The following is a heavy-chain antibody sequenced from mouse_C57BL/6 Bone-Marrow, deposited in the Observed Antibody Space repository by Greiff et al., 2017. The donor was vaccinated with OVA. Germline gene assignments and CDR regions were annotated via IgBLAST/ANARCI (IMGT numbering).Heavy chain of an antibody. CDR3: TTFFYGNVDFDY. CDR1: GFNIKDDY. J-gene: IGHJ2*01. D-gene: IGHD2-1*01. Sequence: VQLQQSGAELVRPGASVKLSCTASGFNIKDDYMHWVKQRPEQGLEWIGWIDPENGDTEYASKFQGKATITADTSSNTAYLQLSSLTSEDTAVYYCTTFFYGNVDFDYWGQGTTLTVSS. CDR2: IDPENGDT. V-gene: IGHV14-4*01.